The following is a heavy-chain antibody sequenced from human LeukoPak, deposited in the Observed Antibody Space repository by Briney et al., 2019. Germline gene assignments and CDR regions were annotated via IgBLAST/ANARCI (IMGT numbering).Heavy chain of an antibody. D-gene: IGHD1-14*01. CDR1: GFIFSGYW. Sequence: PGGSLRLSCAASGFIFSGYWMSWVRQAPGKGLEWVANIKQDASEKYYVDSVKGRFTISRDNAKNSLYLQMNSLRAEDTAVYYCARAEWSRKEFDYWGQGTLVTVSS. CDR2: IKQDASEK. CDR3: ARAEWSRKEFDY. V-gene: IGHV3-7*01. J-gene: IGHJ4*02.